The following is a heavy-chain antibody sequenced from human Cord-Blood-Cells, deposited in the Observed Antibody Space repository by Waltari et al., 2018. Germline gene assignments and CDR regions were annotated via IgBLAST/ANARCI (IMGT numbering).Heavy chain of an antibody. Sequence: MHWVRQAPGKGLEWMGGFDPEDGETIYAQKFQGRVTMTEDTSTDTAYMELSSLRSEDTAVYYCATEAPDSSGYYYWFDPWGQGTLVTVSS. V-gene: IGHV1-24*01. J-gene: IGHJ5*02. CDR2: FDPEDGET. CDR3: ATEAPDSSGYYYWFDP. D-gene: IGHD3-22*01.